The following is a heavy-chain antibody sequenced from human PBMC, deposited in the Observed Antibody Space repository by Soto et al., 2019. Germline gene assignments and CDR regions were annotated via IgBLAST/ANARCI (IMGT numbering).Heavy chain of an antibody. Sequence: GVLRLSCAASGFTFSSYEMNWVRQAPGKGLEWVSYISSSGSTIYYADSVKGRFTISRDNAKNSLYLQMNSLRAEDTAVYYCARGRGYSYGPTIMDVWGQGTTVTVSS. J-gene: IGHJ6*02. V-gene: IGHV3-48*03. D-gene: IGHD5-18*01. CDR2: ISSSGSTI. CDR1: GFTFSSYE. CDR3: ARGRGYSYGPTIMDV.